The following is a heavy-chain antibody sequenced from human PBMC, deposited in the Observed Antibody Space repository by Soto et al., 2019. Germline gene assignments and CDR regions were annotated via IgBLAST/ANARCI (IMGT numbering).Heavy chain of an antibody. Sequence: QVQLVQSGAEVKKPGASVNISCKASGYTFINYYTHWVRQAPGQGLEWMAIINPTGGSTNYAQRFQGRVTLTMDTSTTTVYMELSSLRFEDTAVYYCARDLAAGDYWGQGTLVTVSS. J-gene: IGHJ4*02. CDR1: GYTFINYY. CDR2: INPTGGST. D-gene: IGHD6-25*01. V-gene: IGHV1-46*01. CDR3: ARDLAAGDY.